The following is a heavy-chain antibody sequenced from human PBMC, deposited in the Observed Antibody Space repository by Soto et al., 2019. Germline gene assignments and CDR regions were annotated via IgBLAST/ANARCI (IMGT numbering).Heavy chain of an antibody. Sequence: GGSLRLSCAASGFTFSSYSMNWVRQAPGKGLEWVSSISSSSSYIYYADSVNGRFTISRDNAKNSLYLQMNSLRAEDPAVYYCARDLSPPYNWNDYYYYGMDVWGQGTTVTVSS. J-gene: IGHJ6*02. V-gene: IGHV3-21*01. D-gene: IGHD1-20*01. CDR3: ARDLSPPYNWNDYYYYGMDV. CDR2: ISSSSSYI. CDR1: GFTFSSYS.